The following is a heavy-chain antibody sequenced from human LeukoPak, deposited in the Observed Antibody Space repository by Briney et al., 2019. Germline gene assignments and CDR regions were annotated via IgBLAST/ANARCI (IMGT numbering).Heavy chain of an antibody. CDR2: IIPIFGTA. Sequence: ASVKVSCKASGGTFSSYAISWVRQAPGQGLEWMGGIIPIFGTANYAQKFQGRVTITADESTSTAYMELRSLRSDDTAVYYCARAPVVTPPYYYYMDVWGKGTTVTISS. V-gene: IGHV1-69*13. J-gene: IGHJ6*03. D-gene: IGHD2-15*01. CDR1: GGTFSSYA. CDR3: ARAPVVTPPYYYYMDV.